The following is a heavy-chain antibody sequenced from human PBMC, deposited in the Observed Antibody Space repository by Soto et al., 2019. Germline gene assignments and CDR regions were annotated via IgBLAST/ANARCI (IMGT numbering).Heavy chain of an antibody. Sequence: QVQLQQWGAGLLKPSETLSLTCAVYGGSFSGYYWTWIRQPPGTGLEWIGEINHSGSTNYNPSLKSRVTKSLDTSKNQFSLTLTSVTAADMAVYYCATDKITGLFDYWGQGTLVTVSS. V-gene: IGHV4-34*01. CDR2: INHSGST. J-gene: IGHJ4*02. CDR3: ATDKITGLFDY. D-gene: IGHD2-8*02. CDR1: GGSFSGYY.